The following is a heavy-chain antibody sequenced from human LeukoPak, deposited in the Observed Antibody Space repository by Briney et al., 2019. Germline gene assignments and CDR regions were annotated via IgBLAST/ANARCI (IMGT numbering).Heavy chain of an antibody. CDR3: ARERGYCGGDCYIRDAFDI. V-gene: IGHV3-48*04. CDR1: GFTFSDYS. Sequence: GGSLRLSCAASGFTFSDYSMSWVRQAPGKGLEWLSYINSRSSTIYYADSVKGRFTISRDNAKNSLYLQINTLRAEDTAVYYCARERGYCGGDCYIRDAFDIWGQGTMVTVSS. CDR2: INSRSSTI. D-gene: IGHD2-21*02. J-gene: IGHJ3*02.